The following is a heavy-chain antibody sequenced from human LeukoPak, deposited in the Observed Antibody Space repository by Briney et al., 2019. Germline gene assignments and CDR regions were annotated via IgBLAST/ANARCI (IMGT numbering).Heavy chain of an antibody. CDR2: NNSSGDSI. J-gene: IGHJ3*02. CDR3: ARDRRVRATWSVGAFDI. V-gene: IGHV3-48*03. D-gene: IGHD1-26*01. CDR1: GFSLTTYQ. Sequence: GALILSFWASGFSLTTYQMNWVRQAPAKGLEWVQPNNSSGDSIYYADPVKVRFTISRDNGKNSLSLQMNSLRAEDTAIYYCARDRRVRATWSVGAFDIWGQGTTVTVSS.